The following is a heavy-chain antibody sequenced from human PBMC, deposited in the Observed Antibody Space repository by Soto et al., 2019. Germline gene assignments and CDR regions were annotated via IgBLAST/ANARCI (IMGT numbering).Heavy chain of an antibody. CDR3: AKDKEPDGVWDIDF. J-gene: IGHJ4*01. D-gene: IGHD4-17*01. Sequence: GGSLRLSCAASGFTFRSYTMSWVRQAPGKGLEWVSSIIGGNGDTFYTASVTGRFTISRDISKSTLYLQMNGLRVEDTAIYYCAKDKEPDGVWDIDFWGHGTLVTVSS. CDR2: IIGGNGDT. CDR1: GFTFRSYT. V-gene: IGHV3-23*01.